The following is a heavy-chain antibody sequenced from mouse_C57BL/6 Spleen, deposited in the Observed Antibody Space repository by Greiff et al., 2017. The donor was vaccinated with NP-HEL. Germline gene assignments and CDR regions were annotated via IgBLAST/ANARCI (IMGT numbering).Heavy chain of an antibody. CDR3: ARHEVVATGFDY. CDR2: ISGGGGNT. D-gene: IGHD1-1*01. Sequence: EVKLVESGGGLVKPGGSLKLSCAASGFTFSSYTMSWVRQTPEKRLEWVATISGGGGNTYYPDSVKGRFTISRDNAKNTLYLQMSSLRSEDTALYDCARHEVVATGFDYWGQGTTLTVSS. J-gene: IGHJ2*01. V-gene: IGHV5-9*01. CDR1: GFTFSSYT.